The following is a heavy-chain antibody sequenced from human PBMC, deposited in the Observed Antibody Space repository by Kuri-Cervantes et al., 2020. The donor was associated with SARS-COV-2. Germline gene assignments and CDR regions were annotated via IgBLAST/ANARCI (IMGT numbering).Heavy chain of an antibody. D-gene: IGHD3-3*01. CDR3: AKTYYDFWSGYYPNWFDP. CDR2: ISGSGGST. CDR1: GFTFSSYA. Sequence: GESLKISCAASGFTFSSYAMSWVRQAPGKGLEWVSAISGSGGSTYYADSVKGRFTISRDNSKNTLYLQMNSLRAEDTAVYYCAKTYYDFWSGYYPNWFDPWGQGTLVNVSS. V-gene: IGHV3-23*01. J-gene: IGHJ5*02.